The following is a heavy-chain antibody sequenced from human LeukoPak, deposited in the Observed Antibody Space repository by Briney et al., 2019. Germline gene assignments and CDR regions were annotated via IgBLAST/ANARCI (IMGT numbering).Heavy chain of an antibody. CDR1: GFTVSSNH. J-gene: IGHJ4*02. Sequence: GGSLRLSCAASGFTVSSNHMSWVRQAPGKGLEWVSSISSSSSYIYYADSVKGRFTISRDNAKNSLYLQMNSLRAEDTAVYYCARSDGLDYWGQGTLVTVSS. D-gene: IGHD5-24*01. V-gene: IGHV3-21*01. CDR2: ISSSSSYI. CDR3: ARSDGLDY.